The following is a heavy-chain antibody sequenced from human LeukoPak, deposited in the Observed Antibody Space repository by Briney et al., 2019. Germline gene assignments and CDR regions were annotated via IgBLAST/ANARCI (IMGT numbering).Heavy chain of an antibody. CDR1: GFTFSSYS. CDR2: ISSSSSYI. CDR3: ARGHYDVLTDSLNQFAY. V-gene: IGHV3-21*01. Sequence: KPGGSLRLSCAASGFTFSSYSMNWVRQAPGKGLEWVSSISSSSSYIYYADSVRGRFTISRDNAKTSLYLQMNSLRAEDTAVYYCARGHYDVLTDSLNQFAYWGQETLVTVSS. D-gene: IGHD3-9*01. J-gene: IGHJ4*02.